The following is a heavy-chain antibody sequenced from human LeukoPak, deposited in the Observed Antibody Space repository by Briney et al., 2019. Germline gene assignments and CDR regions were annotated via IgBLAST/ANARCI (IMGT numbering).Heavy chain of an antibody. D-gene: IGHD4-23*01. CDR2: INHSGST. Sequence: PSETLSLTCAVYGGSFSGYYWSWIRQPPGKGLEWIGEINHSGSTNYNPSLKSRVTISADTSKNQFSLKLSSVTAADTAVYYCARGRSRGVVSDCDYWGQGTLVTVSS. V-gene: IGHV4-34*01. CDR3: ARGRSRGVVSDCDY. CDR1: GGSFSGYY. J-gene: IGHJ4*02.